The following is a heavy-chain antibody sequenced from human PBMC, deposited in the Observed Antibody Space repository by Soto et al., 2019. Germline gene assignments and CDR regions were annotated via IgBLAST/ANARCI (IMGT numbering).Heavy chain of an antibody. CDR3: ARRAFGYYYYYYYGMDV. V-gene: IGHV5-10-1*01. CDR1: GYSFTSYW. J-gene: IGHJ6*02. Sequence: PVESLKISCKGSGYSFTSYWISWVRQMPGKGLEWMGRIDPSDSYTNHSPSFQGHVTISADKSISTAYLQWSSLKASDTAMYYCARRAFGYYYYYYYGMDVWGQGTTVTVSS. CDR2: IDPSDSYT. D-gene: IGHD5-12*01.